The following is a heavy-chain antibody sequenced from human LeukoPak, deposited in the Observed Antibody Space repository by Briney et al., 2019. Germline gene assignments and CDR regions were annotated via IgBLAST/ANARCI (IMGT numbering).Heavy chain of an antibody. Sequence: SETLSLTCAVYGGSCSGYYWSWVRPPPGKGLGWIGEINLSGSTNFHTSLTTRVTISLAPSKNQFSRKICSLTASDTAVYSCARLFSILGVVIQKCDAFEIWGQGTMVTVSS. J-gene: IGHJ3*02. D-gene: IGHD3-3*01. CDR1: GGSCSGYY. V-gene: IGHV4-34*01. CDR2: INLSGST. CDR3: ARLFSILGVVIQKCDAFEI.